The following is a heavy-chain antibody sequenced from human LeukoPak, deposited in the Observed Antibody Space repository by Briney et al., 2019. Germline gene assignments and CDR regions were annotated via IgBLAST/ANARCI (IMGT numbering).Heavy chain of an antibody. J-gene: IGHJ5*02. Sequence: GASVKVSCKASGYTFTSYYMHWVRQAPGQGLEWMGIINPSGGSTSYAQKFQGRVTMTRDMSTGTVYMELSSLRSEDTAVYYCARSGFAGNWFDPWGQGTLVTVSS. V-gene: IGHV1-46*01. CDR2: INPSGGST. CDR3: ARSGFAGNWFDP. CDR1: GYTFTSYY. D-gene: IGHD3-10*01.